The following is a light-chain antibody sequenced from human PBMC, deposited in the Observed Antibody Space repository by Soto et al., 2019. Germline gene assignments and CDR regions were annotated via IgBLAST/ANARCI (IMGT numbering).Light chain of an antibody. V-gene: IGKV3-20*01. CDR1: QSVSTSY. CDR3: LRYGGVPLT. Sequence: EIVLTQSPGTLSLSPGERATLSCRASQSVSTSYLASYQQKPGQAPRLLIYGASSRATGIPDRFSGSGTGGGFTLIISRLEPVDFAVYYCLRYGGVPLTFGGGTKVELK. J-gene: IGKJ4*01. CDR2: GAS.